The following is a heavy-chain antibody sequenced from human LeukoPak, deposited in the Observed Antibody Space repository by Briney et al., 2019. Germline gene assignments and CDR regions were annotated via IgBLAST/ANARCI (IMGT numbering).Heavy chain of an antibody. Sequence: PGGSLRLSCAASGFTFSSYWMSWVRQAPGKGLKWVSSISSSSSYIYYADSVRGRFTISRDNAKNSLYLQMNSLRAEDTAVYYCAREVDYYDSSGYYYGFDYWGQGTLVTVSS. CDR2: ISSSSSYI. CDR3: AREVDYYDSSGYYYGFDY. J-gene: IGHJ4*02. CDR1: GFTFSSYW. D-gene: IGHD3-22*01. V-gene: IGHV3-21*01.